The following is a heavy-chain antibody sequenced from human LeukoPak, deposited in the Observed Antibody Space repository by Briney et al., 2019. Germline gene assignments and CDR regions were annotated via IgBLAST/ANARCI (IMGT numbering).Heavy chain of an antibody. J-gene: IGHJ4*02. V-gene: IGHV3-23*01. CDR2: ISDRGGRA. CDR1: GFTFRNYA. D-gene: IGHD2-15*01. CDR3: AKSLVLGYCSGSSCYVAEY. Sequence: PGGSLRLSCAASGFTFRNYAMSWVRQAPGKGLEWVSVISDRGGRAYSADSVKGRFTISRDNSKNTLYLQMNTLRAEDTAIYYCAKSLVLGYCSGSSCYVAEYWGQGTLVTVSS.